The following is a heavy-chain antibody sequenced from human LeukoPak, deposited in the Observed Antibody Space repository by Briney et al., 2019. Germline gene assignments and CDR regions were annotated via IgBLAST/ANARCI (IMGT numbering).Heavy chain of an antibody. J-gene: IGHJ4*02. Sequence: GGSLRLSCAASGFTFSSYWMHRVRHAPGKGLVWVSRINSDGSSTSYADSVKGRFTISRDNAKNTLYLQMNSLRAEDTAVYYCAKTPRDGYNLFDYWGQGTLVTVSS. V-gene: IGHV3-74*01. CDR2: INSDGSST. CDR3: AKTPRDGYNLFDY. CDR1: GFTFSSYW. D-gene: IGHD5-24*01.